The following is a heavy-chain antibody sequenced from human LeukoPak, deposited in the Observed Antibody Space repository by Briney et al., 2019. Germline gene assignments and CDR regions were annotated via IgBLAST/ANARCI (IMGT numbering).Heavy chain of an antibody. J-gene: IGHJ4*02. CDR1: GFTFSSYA. Sequence: GGSLRLSCAASGFTFSSYAMHWVRQAPGKGLEWVSAISGSGGSTYYADSVKGRFTISRDNSKNTLYLQMNSLRAEDTAVYYCAKAEYQLLYLGFPFDYWGQGTLVTVSS. CDR2: ISGSGGST. CDR3: AKAEYQLLYLGFPFDY. D-gene: IGHD2-2*02. V-gene: IGHV3-23*01.